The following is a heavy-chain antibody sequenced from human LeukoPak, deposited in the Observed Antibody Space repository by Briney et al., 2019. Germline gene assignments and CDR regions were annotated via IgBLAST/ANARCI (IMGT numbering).Heavy chain of an antibody. CDR2: IYRGGST. D-gene: IGHD1-26*01. CDR3: ARGSAVGVTGPDY. V-gene: IGHV3-53*01. J-gene: IGHJ4*02. Sequence: GGSLRLSCAASGFIVSSNHMSWVRQAPGKGLEWVSVIYRGGSTYYADAVKGRLTISRDNSKNTLYLQMNSLRVEDTAVYYCARGSAVGVTGPDYWGQGTLVTVSS. CDR1: GFIVSSNH.